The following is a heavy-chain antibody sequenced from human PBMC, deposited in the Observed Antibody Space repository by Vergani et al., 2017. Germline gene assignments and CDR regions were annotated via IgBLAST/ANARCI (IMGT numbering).Heavy chain of an antibody. CDR3: AKDTPWGGSGLTGFDP. CDR1: GFTFSSYA. Sequence: EVQLLESGGGLVQPGGSLRLSCAASGFTFSSYAMSWVRQAPGKGLEWVSAISGSGGSTYYADSVKGRFTISRDNSKNTLYLQMNSLRAEDTAVYYCAKDTPWGGSGLTGFDPWGQGTLVTVSS. D-gene: IGHD6-19*01. V-gene: IGHV3-23*01. CDR2: ISGSGGST. J-gene: IGHJ5*02.